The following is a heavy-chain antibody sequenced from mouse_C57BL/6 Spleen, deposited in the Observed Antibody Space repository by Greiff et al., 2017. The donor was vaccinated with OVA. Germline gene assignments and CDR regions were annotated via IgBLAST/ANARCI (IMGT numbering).Heavy chain of an antibody. CDR2: ISDGGSYT. V-gene: IGHV5-4*03. D-gene: IGHD1-1*01. CDR3: ARANYGSSYRYWYFDV. J-gene: IGHJ1*03. CDR1: GFTFSSYA. Sequence: EVKVEESGGGLVKPGGSLKLSCAASGFTFSSYAMSWVRQTPEKRLEWVATISDGGSYTYYPDNVKGRFTISRDNAKNNLYLQMSHLKSEDTAMYYCARANYGSSYRYWYFDVWGTGTTVTVSS.